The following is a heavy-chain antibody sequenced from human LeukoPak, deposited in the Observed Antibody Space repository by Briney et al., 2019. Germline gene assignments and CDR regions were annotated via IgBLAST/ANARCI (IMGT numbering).Heavy chain of an antibody. CDR2: ISGSGGST. D-gene: IGHD6-13*01. V-gene: IGHV3-23*01. CDR3: AKRFKSIAAAGDFDY. CDR1: GFTFSSYA. Sequence: GGSLRLSCAASGFTFSSYAMSWVRQAPGKGLEWVSAISGSGGSTYYADSVKGRFTISRDNSKNTLHLQMNSLRAEDTAVYYCAKRFKSIAAAGDFDYWGQGTLVTVSS. J-gene: IGHJ4*02.